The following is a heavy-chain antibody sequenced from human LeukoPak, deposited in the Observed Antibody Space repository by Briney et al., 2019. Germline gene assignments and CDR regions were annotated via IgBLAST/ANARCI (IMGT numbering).Heavy chain of an antibody. V-gene: IGHV3-64D*06. Sequence: GGSLRLSCAASGFTFSSYSMNWVRQAPGKGLQYVSSISTNGGSTYFADYVKGRFTISRDNSKNTLYLQMSSLRAEDTAVYYCVKGKGYSAYSGCFDPWGQGTLVTVSS. CDR1: GFTFSSYS. CDR2: ISTNGGST. CDR3: VKGKGYSAYSGCFDP. D-gene: IGHD5-12*01. J-gene: IGHJ5*02.